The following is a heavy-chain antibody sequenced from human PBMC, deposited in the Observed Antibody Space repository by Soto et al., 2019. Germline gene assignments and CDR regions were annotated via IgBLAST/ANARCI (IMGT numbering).Heavy chain of an antibody. CDR2: IYPGDSDT. CDR1: GYSFTSYW. CDR3: ARHREYQLLPRAGYMDV. J-gene: IGHJ6*03. V-gene: IGHV5-51*01. Sequence: GESLKISCKGSGYSFTSYWIGWVRQMPGKGLEWMGIIYPGDSDTRYSPSFQGQVTISADKSISTAYLQWSSLKASDTAMYYCARHREYQLLPRAGYMDVWGKGTTVTVSS. D-gene: IGHD2-2*01.